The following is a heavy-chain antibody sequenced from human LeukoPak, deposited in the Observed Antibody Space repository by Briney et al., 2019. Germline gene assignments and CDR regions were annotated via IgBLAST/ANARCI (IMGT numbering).Heavy chain of an antibody. V-gene: IGHV6-1*01. CDR3: ARVGRSSSWEAIFDY. J-gene: IGHJ4*02. CDR2: TYYRSKWYN. D-gene: IGHD6-13*01. Sequence: SQTLSLTCAISGDSVSSNSAAWNWIRQSPSRGLEWLGRTYYRSKWYNGYAVFVKSRITINPDTSKKQFSLQLNSVTPEETAVYYCARVGRSSSWEAIFDYWGQGNLVTVSS. CDR1: GDSVSSNSAA.